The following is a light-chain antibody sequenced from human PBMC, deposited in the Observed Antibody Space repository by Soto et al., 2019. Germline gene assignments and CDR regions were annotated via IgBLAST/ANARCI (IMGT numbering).Light chain of an antibody. J-gene: IGKJ1*01. V-gene: IGKV1-5*01. CDR1: QSVSFW. CDR2: DAS. Sequence: DIQMTQSPSTLSASVGDRVTITCRASQSVSFWLAWYQQKPGKAPRFLIYDASSLERGVPSRFSGSGSGTEFTLTINNLQHEDFATYYCQQYNSSVWTFGQGTKVDIK. CDR3: QQYNSSVWT.